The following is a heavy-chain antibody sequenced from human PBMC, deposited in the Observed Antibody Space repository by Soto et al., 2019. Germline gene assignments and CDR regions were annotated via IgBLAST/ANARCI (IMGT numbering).Heavy chain of an antibody. CDR2: LIPILGET. Sequence: VQLVQSGAEVTKPGSSVRVSCKASGTIFSSYTISWVRQAPGQGLEWMGRLIPILGETNSAQKFQGRVTLTADKSTNTAYMELNSLRLEDTAVYYCARGLGGRMDDWGQGTTVTVSS. J-gene: IGHJ6*02. D-gene: IGHD3-16*01. CDR3: ARGLGGRMDD. V-gene: IGHV1-69*08. CDR1: GTIFSSYT.